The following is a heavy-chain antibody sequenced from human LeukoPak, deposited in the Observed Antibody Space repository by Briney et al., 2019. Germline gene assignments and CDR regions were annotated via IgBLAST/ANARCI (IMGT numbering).Heavy chain of an antibody. D-gene: IGHD6-6*01. V-gene: IGHV3-7*01. CDR3: ARERSSSSSFFDY. Sequence: GGSPRLSCAASGFTFSSYWMGWVRQAPGKGLEWVANIKQDGSEKYYVDSVKGRFTISRDNAKNSLYLQMNSLRAEDMAVYYCARERSSSSSFFDYWGQGTLVTVSS. J-gene: IGHJ4*02. CDR2: IKQDGSEK. CDR1: GFTFSSYW.